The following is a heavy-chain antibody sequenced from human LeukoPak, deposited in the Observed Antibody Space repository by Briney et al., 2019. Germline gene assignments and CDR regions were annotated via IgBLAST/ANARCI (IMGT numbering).Heavy chain of an antibody. Sequence: GGSLTLSCAASGFTFSNAWMSWVRQAPGKGPEWIGRIKSKTDGGTTDYAAPVKGRFTISRDDSKNTLYLQMNSLKTDDTAVYYCTTDADHGEFDYWGQGTLVTVSS. CDR2: IKSKTDGGTT. V-gene: IGHV3-15*01. J-gene: IGHJ4*02. CDR1: GFTFSNAW. D-gene: IGHD4-17*01. CDR3: TTDADHGEFDY.